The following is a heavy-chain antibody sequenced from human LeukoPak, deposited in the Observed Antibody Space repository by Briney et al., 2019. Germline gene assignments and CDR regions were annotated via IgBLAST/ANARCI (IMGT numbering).Heavy chain of an antibody. J-gene: IGHJ6*02. V-gene: IGHV4-59*01. CDR1: GGSISNYY. Sequence: PSETLSLTCTVSGGSISNYYWSWIRQPPGKGLEWIGYIYYSGSTNYNPSLKSRVTISVDTCKNQFSLKLSSVTAADPAVYYCARVGGTNYYYYGMDVWGQGTTDTVSS. CDR2: IYYSGST. CDR3: ARVGGTNYYYYGMDV. D-gene: IGHD1-26*01.